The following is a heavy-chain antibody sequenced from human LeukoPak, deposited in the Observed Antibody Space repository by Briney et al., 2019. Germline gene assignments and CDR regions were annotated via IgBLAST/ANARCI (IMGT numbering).Heavy chain of an antibody. J-gene: IGHJ4*02. CDR1: GFTFSSSA. Sequence: GGSLRLSCAASGFTFSSSAMSWVRQAPGKGLEWVSSISGSGSGGSTYYADSVKGRFTISRDNSKNTLYLQMNSPRAEDTAVYYCARATLSMGATIDYWGQGTLVTVSS. CDR2: ISGSGSGGST. V-gene: IGHV3-23*01. D-gene: IGHD1-26*01. CDR3: ARATLSMGATIDY.